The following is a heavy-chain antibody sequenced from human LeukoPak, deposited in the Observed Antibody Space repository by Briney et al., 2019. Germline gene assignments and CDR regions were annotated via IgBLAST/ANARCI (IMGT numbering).Heavy chain of an antibody. CDR3: ARDSLWFGEAYGMDV. CDR1: GSAVSSDY. D-gene: IGHD3-10*01. J-gene: IGHJ6*02. CDR2: IHHSGST. Sequence: PSETLSLTCTLSGSAVSSDYWSWIRQPPGKRLEWIGYIHHSGSTYYNPSLESRVTMSVDTSKSLLSLKLTSVTAADTAVYYCARDSLWFGEAYGMDVWGQGTTVIVSS. V-gene: IGHV4-59*02.